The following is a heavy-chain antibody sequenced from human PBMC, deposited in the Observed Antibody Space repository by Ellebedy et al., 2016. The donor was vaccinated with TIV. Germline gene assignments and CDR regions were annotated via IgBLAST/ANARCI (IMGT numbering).Heavy chain of an antibody. CDR2: IYPGDSDT. D-gene: IGHD4-11*01. V-gene: IGHV5-51*01. J-gene: IGHJ3*01. Sequence: GESLKISXKGSGSRFTNSWIAWVRQKPGKGLEWLGIIYPGDSDTKYSPSFQGQVTISADTSINAAYLQWNILEASDTATYYCARMHEYSNYHPLDLWGQGTVVTVSS. CDR3: ARMHEYSNYHPLDL. CDR1: GSRFTNSW.